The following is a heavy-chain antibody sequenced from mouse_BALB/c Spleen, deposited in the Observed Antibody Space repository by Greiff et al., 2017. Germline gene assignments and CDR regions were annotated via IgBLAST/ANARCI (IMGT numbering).Heavy chain of an antibody. CDR2: IWAGGST. CDR1: GFSLTSYG. Sequence: QVQLKESGPGLVAPSQSLSITCTVSGFSLTSYGVHWVRQPPGKGLEWLGVIWAGGSTNYNSALMSRLSISKDNSKSQVFLKMNSLQTDDTAMYYCATNWPHAMDYWGQGTSVTVSS. V-gene: IGHV2-9*02. J-gene: IGHJ4*01. D-gene: IGHD4-1*01. CDR3: ATNWPHAMDY.